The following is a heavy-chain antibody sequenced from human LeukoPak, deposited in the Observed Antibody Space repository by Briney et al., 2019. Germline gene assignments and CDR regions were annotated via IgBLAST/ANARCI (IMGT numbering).Heavy chain of an antibody. CDR3: ARVKTLIVVVRLFDY. CDR2: VNPNSGGT. D-gene: IGHD3-22*01. Sequence: ASVKVSCKASGYTITDYYIHWVRQAPGQGLEWMGWVNPNSGGTNYAQKFQGRVTMTRDTSISTSFMELSRLRSDDTAVYYCARVKTLIVVVRLFDYWGQGTLVTVSS. V-gene: IGHV1-2*02. CDR1: GYTITDYY. J-gene: IGHJ4*02.